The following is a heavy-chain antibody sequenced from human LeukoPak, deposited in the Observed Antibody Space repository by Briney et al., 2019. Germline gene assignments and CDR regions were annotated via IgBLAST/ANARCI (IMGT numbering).Heavy chain of an antibody. J-gene: IGHJ4*02. V-gene: IGHV1-46*01. CDR1: GYTFTSYY. Sequence: GASVKVSCKASGYTFTSYYMHWVRQAPGQGLEWMGIINPSGGSTSYAQKFQGRVTMTRDTSTSTVYMELSSLRSEDTAVYYCARDFGGNYNDSSGYGLRLWGQGTLVNVSS. D-gene: IGHD3-22*01. CDR3: ARDFGGNYNDSSGYGLRL. CDR2: INPSGGST.